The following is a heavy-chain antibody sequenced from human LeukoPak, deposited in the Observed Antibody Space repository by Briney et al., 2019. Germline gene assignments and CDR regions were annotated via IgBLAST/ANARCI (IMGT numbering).Heavy chain of an antibody. CDR3: ARENGPAVHYYYYYYMDV. D-gene: IGHD2-2*01. Sequence: GGSLRLSCEASGLSFGDYTMHWVRQAPGKGLEWVSLISRNGAATKYADSVRGRFTISRDNSKNSLYLQMNSLNTEDTALYYCARENGPAVHYYYYYYMDVWGKGTTVTVSS. CDR1: GLSFGDYT. CDR2: ISRNGAAT. J-gene: IGHJ6*03. V-gene: IGHV3-43*01.